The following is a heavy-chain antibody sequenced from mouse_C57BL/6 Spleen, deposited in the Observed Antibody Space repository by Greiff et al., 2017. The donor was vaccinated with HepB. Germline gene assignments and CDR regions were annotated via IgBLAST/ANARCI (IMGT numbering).Heavy chain of an antibody. V-gene: IGHV5-17*01. CDR1: GFTFSDYG. CDR3: ASAYGSSYGFSY. J-gene: IGHJ3*01. Sequence: EVKLVESGGGLVKPGGSLKLSCAASGFTFSDYGMHWVSQAPEKGLEWVAYISSGSSTIYYADTVKGRFTISRDNAKNTLFLQMTSMRSEDTAMYYCASAYGSSYGFSYWGQGTLVTVSA. D-gene: IGHD1-1*01. CDR2: ISSGSSTI.